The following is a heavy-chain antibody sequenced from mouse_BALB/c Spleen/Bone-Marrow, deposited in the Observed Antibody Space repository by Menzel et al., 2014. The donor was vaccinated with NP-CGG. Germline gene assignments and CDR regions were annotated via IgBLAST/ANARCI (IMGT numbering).Heavy chain of an antibody. CDR2: INPDSSTI. CDR3: ARPRGNYAMDY. V-gene: IGHV4-1*02. J-gene: IGHJ4*01. CDR1: GFYFSRYW. Sequence: EVQLVESGGGLVQPGGSLKLSCAASGFYFSRYWMSWVRQAPGKGLGWIGEINPDSSTINYTPSLKDKFIISRDNAKNTLYLQMSEVRSEDTALYYCARPRGNYAMDYWGQGTSVTVSS.